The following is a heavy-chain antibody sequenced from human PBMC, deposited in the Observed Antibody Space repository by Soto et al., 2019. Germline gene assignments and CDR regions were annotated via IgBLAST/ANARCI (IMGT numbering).Heavy chain of an antibody. D-gene: IGHD2-21*02. CDR1: GVSVRSYT. Sequence: KPSETLSLTCIVSGVSVRSYTWSWVRQPANKGLEWIGRVFSSVSATYTPSLKSRVSISMDTPENRISLKLDSVTAADAGVYFCARDGMTTGDTWRPGILVTVSS. V-gene: IGHV4-4*07. J-gene: IGHJ4*02. CDR2: VFSSVSA. CDR3: ARDGMTTGDT.